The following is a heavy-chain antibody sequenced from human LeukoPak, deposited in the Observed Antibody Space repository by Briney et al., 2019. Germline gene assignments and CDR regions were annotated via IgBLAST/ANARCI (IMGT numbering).Heavy chain of an antibody. J-gene: IGHJ6*02. CDR2: IYYSGST. D-gene: IGHD6-19*01. CDR1: GGSISTYY. V-gene: IGHV4-59*01. Sequence: PSETLSLTCTVSGGSISTYYWSWIRQPPGKGLEWIGDIYYSGSTNYNPSLKSRVTISVDTSKNQFSLKLSSVTAADTAVYYCARDSRYSSGWSSLLPPLYYYYGMDVWGQGTTVTVSS. CDR3: ARDSRYSSGWSSLLPPLYYYYGMDV.